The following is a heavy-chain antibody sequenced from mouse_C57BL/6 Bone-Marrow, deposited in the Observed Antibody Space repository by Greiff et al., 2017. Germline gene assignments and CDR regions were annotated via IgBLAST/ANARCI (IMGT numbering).Heavy chain of an antibody. CDR2: FHPYNDDT. Sequence: QVQLQQSGAELVKPGASVKMSCKASGYTFTTYPIEWMKQNHGNSLEWIGNFHPYNDDTKYNEKFKGKAILTVEKSSSTVYLELSRLTSDDAAVYYCARGGNCGGYYLDYWGQGTTLTVSS. J-gene: IGHJ2*01. D-gene: IGHD1-1*02. CDR1: GYTFTTYP. V-gene: IGHV1-47*01. CDR3: ARGGNCGGYYLDY.